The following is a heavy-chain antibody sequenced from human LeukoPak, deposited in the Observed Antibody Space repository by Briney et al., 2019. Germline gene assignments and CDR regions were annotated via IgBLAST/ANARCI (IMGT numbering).Heavy chain of an antibody. CDR1: GYTFTGYY. Sequence: ASVKVSCKASGYTFTGYYMHWVRQAPGQGLEWMGWINPNSGGTNYAQKFQGRVTMTRDTSISTAYMELSRLRSDDTAVYYCARDPGGEYYYDSSGYSISYFQHWGQGTLVTVSS. D-gene: IGHD3-22*01. V-gene: IGHV1-2*02. J-gene: IGHJ1*01. CDR3: ARDPGGEYYYDSSGYSISYFQH. CDR2: INPNSGGT.